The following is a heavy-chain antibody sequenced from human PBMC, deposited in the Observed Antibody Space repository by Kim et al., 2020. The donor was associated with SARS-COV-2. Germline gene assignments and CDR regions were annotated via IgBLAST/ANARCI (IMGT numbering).Heavy chain of an antibody. CDR3: AKDYPDGGLLWAPTSFFDD. V-gene: IGHV3-23*01. J-gene: IGHJ4*02. CDR2: IIASGGDT. D-gene: IGHD3-16*01. Sequence: GGSLRLSCATSGFTFTTYAMSWVRQAPGKGLEWVSGIIASGGDTFFADSVKGRFTISRDNSRSIVYLQMNSLRAEDTAVYYCAKDYPDGGLLWAPTSFFDDWGQGTLVTVSS. CDR1: GFTFTTYA.